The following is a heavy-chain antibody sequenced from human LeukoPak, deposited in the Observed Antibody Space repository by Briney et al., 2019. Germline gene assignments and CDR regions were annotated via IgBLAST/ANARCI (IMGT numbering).Heavy chain of an antibody. CDR1: GGSISSSSYY. J-gene: IGHJ4*02. CDR2: IYYSGST. Sequence: SETLSLTCTVSGGSISSSSYYWGWIRQPPGKGLEWIGSIYYSGSTYYNPSLKSRVTISVDTSKNQFSLKLSSVTAADTAVYYCARLWCTNGVSYTVDYWGQGTLVTVSS. V-gene: IGHV4-39*01. D-gene: IGHD2-8*01. CDR3: ARLWCTNGVSYTVDY.